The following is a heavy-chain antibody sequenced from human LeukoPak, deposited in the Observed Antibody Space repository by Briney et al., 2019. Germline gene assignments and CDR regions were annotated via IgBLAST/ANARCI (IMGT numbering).Heavy chain of an antibody. Sequence: PGRSLTLSCAASGFTFSSYGMRWVRQAPGKGLEWVAVISYDGSNKYYADSVKGRFTISRDNSKNTLYLQMNSLRAEETAVYYCAKEGTSGLGYCSGGSCYPLYYFDYWGQGTLVTVSS. CDR1: GFTFSSYG. J-gene: IGHJ4*02. D-gene: IGHD2-15*01. V-gene: IGHV3-30*18. CDR3: AKEGTSGLGYCSGGSCYPLYYFDY. CDR2: ISYDGSNK.